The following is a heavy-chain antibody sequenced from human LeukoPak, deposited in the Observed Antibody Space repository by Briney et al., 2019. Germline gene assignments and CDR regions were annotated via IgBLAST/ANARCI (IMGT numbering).Heavy chain of an antibody. J-gene: IGHJ4*02. Sequence: SETLSLTCTVSGGSISSGVYYWSWIRQPPGKGLEWIGYIYYSGSTYYNPSLKSRVTISVDTSKNQFSLKLSSVTAADTAVYYCARGYVVYDSSGYYLNWGQGTLVTVSS. D-gene: IGHD3-22*01. CDR3: ARGYVVYDSSGYYLN. V-gene: IGHV4-30-4*01. CDR1: GGSISSGVYY. CDR2: IYYSGST.